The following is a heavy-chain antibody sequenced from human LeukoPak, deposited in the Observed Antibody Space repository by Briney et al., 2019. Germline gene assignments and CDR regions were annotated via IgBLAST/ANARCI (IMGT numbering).Heavy chain of an antibody. CDR1: GYSFTSYW. V-gene: IGHV5-51*01. D-gene: IGHD5-24*01. CDR3: ARLVTVGYNTGGFEY. Sequence: GESLKISCKGSGYSFTSYWIGWVRQMPGKGLEWMGIIYPGDSDTRYSPSFQGQVTISADKSISTAYLQWSSLKASDTAMYYCARLVTVGYNTGGFEYGGQGTLVTVSS. CDR2: IYPGDSDT. J-gene: IGHJ4*02.